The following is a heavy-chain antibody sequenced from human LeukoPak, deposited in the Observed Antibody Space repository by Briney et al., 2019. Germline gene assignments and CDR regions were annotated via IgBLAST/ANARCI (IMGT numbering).Heavy chain of an antibody. Sequence: SETLSLTCTVSGGSISSGGYYWSWIRQHPGKGLEWIGYIYNSGSTYYNPSLKSRVTISADTSKNQFSLKLSSVTAADTAVYYCAREVRFCYGMDVWGQGTTVTVSS. V-gene: IGHV4-31*03. J-gene: IGHJ6*02. CDR2: IYNSGST. D-gene: IGHD3-3*01. CDR3: AREVRFCYGMDV. CDR1: GGSISSGGYY.